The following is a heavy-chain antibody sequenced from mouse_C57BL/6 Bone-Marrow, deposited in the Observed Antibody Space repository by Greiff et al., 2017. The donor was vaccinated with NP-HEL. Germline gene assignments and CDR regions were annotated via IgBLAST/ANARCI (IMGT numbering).Heavy chain of an antibody. CDR2: INNDGSST. J-gene: IGHJ1*03. CDR1: GFTFSDYY. V-gene: IGHV5-16*01. Sequence: EVKLVESEGGLVQPGSSLKLSCTASGFTFSDYYMAWVRQVPEKGLEWVANINNDGSSTYYLDFLKSRFIISEDNSKNILYLQMSSLKSEDTATYYCARDRFYYYGSSWYFDVWGTGTTVTVSS. CDR3: ARDRFYYYGSSWYFDV. D-gene: IGHD1-1*01.